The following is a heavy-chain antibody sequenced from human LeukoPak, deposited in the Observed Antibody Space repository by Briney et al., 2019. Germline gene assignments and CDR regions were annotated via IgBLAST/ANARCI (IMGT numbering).Heavy chain of an antibody. Sequence: GGSLRLSCEASGFTFDDYTMHWVRQSPGKGLEWVSLISWDGGTTYYADSVRGRFTISRGNSKNSLYLQMNSLGTEDTALYYCAKDRGYYYDSSAYGSYFDYWGQGTLVTVSS. CDR2: ISWDGGTT. CDR3: AKDRGYYYDSSAYGSYFDY. D-gene: IGHD3-22*01. CDR1: GFTFDDYT. J-gene: IGHJ4*02. V-gene: IGHV3-43*01.